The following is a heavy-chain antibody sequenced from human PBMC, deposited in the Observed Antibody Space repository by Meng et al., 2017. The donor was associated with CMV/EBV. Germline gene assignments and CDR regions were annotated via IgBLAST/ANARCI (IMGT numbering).Heavy chain of an antibody. CDR2: IKQDGSEK. Sequence: GESLKISCAASGFTFSSYWMSWVRQAPGKGLEWVANIKQDGSEKYYVDSVKGRFTISRDNAKNSLNLQMNSLRAEDTAVYYCARGYNWFDPWGQGTLVTVSS. CDR1: GFTFSSYW. J-gene: IGHJ5*02. V-gene: IGHV3-7*01. CDR3: ARGYNWFDP.